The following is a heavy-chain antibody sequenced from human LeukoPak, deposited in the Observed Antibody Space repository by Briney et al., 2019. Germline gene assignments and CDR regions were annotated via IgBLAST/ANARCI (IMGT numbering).Heavy chain of an antibody. CDR3: AKDMEVGATSDGSDY. Sequence: GGSLRLSCAASGFTFDDYAMHWVRQAPGKGLEWVSGISWNSGSIGYADSVKGRFTISRDNAKNSLYLRMNSLRAEDTALYYCAKDMEVGATSDGSDYWGQGTLVTVSS. CDR1: GFTFDDYA. D-gene: IGHD1-26*01. J-gene: IGHJ4*02. V-gene: IGHV3-9*01. CDR2: ISWNSGSI.